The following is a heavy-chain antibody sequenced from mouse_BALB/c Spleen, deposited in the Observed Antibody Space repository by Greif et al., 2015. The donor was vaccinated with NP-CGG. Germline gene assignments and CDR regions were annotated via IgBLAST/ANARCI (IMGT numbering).Heavy chain of an antibody. Sequence: EVKLMESGPGLVKTSQSLSLTCTVTGYSITSDYAWNWTRQFPGNKLEWMGYISYSGSTSYNPSLKSRISITRDTSKNQFFLQLNSVTTEDTATYYCARFYGNSRYFDVWGAGTTVTVSS. CDR2: ISYSGST. CDR3: ARFYGNSRYFDV. J-gene: IGHJ1*01. CDR1: GYSITSDYA. D-gene: IGHD2-1*01. V-gene: IGHV3-2*02.